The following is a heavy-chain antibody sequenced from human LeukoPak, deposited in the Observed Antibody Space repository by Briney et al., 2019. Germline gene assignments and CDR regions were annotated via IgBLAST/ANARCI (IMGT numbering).Heavy chain of an antibody. D-gene: IGHD3-22*01. J-gene: IGHJ6*03. CDR2: IRSKAYGGTT. CDR3: TRVSRAYYYDSSGGYYYYYYMDV. V-gene: IGHV3-49*03. Sequence: GGSLRLSCTASGFTFGDYAMSWFRQAPGKGLEWVGFIRSKAYGGTTEYAASVKGRFTISRDDSKSIAYLQMNSLKTEDTAVYYCTRVSRAYYYDSSGGYYYYYYMDVWGKGTTVTVSS. CDR1: GFTFGDYA.